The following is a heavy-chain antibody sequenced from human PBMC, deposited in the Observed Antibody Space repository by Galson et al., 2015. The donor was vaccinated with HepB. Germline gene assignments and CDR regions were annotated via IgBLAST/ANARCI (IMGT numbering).Heavy chain of an antibody. Sequence: TLSLTCTVSGGSISSGGYYWSWIRQHPGKGLEWIGYIYYSGSTYYNPSLKSRVTISVDTSKNQFSLKLSSVTAADTAVYYCAGHHSGYDWVDYWGQGTLVTVSS. J-gene: IGHJ4*02. CDR1: GGSISSGGYY. D-gene: IGHD5-12*01. CDR2: IYYSGST. CDR3: AGHHSGYDWVDY. V-gene: IGHV4-31*03.